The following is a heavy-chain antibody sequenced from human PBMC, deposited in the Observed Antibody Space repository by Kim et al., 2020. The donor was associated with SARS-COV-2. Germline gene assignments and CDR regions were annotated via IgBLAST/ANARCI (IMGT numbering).Heavy chain of an antibody. D-gene: IGHD1-26*01. Sequence: SETLSLTCTASGVSLSSGQLWSLVRHPPGKVLEWLGEMYHSGGTNYNPSLKSRVTISIDKSKNQFSLKLSSVTAADTAVYYGARLDSDSVNYFWFDPWGQGTLVTVPS. V-gene: IGHV4-4*02. CDR3: ARLDSDSVNYFWFDP. J-gene: IGHJ5*02. CDR2: MYHSGGT. CDR1: GVSLSSGQL.